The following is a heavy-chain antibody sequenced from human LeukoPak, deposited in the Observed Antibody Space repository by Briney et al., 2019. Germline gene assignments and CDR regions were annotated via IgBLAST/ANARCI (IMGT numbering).Heavy chain of an antibody. CDR3: ASRFPYGSGTLYGMDV. V-gene: IGHV4-31*03. CDR1: GGSISSGGYY. D-gene: IGHD3-10*01. J-gene: IGHJ6*02. CDR2: IYYSGST. Sequence: SETLSLTCTVSGGSISSGGYYWSWIRQHPGKGLEWIGYIYYSGSTYYNPSLKSRVTISVDTSKNQFSLKLSSVTAADTAVYYCASRFPYGSGTLYGMDVWGQGTTVTVSS.